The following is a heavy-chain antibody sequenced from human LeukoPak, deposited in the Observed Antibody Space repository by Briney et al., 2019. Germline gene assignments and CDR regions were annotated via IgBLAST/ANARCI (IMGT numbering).Heavy chain of an antibody. Sequence: GGSLRLSCAASGFTFSSYEMNWVRQAPGKGLEWVSGISASGGDTWYPDSVKGRFTTSRDNSKNTLFLQMNSLRGEDTAIYYCAKDAAGPEYWGQGTLVTVSS. J-gene: IGHJ4*02. CDR2: ISASGGDT. CDR1: GFTFSSYE. D-gene: IGHD6-13*01. CDR3: AKDAAGPEY. V-gene: IGHV3-23*01.